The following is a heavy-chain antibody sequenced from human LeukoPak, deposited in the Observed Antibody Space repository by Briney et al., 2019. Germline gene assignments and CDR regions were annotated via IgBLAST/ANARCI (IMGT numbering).Heavy chain of an antibody. V-gene: IGHV4-39*01. Sequence: PSETLSLTCTVSGDSISSSSYYWGWIRQPPGKGLEWIGSFYYSASTYYNPSLKSRVTISVDTSKNQFSLKLSSVTAADTAVYYCARHGSVTITFDIWGQGTMVTVSS. J-gene: IGHJ3*02. CDR1: GDSISSSSYY. D-gene: IGHD4-17*01. CDR2: FYYSAST. CDR3: ARHGSVTITFDI.